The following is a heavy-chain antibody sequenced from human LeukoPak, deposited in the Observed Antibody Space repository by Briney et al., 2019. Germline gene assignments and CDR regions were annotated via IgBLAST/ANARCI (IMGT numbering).Heavy chain of an antibody. Sequence: ASVKVSCKASGYTFTSYGISWVRQAPGQGLEWMGWISAYNGNTNYAQKLQGRVTMTTDTSTSTAYMELRSLRSDDTAVYYCARESEPYYYGSGSPFPIYYYYGMDVWGQGTTVTVSS. CDR1: GYTFTSYG. CDR2: ISAYNGNT. D-gene: IGHD3-10*01. J-gene: IGHJ6*02. CDR3: ARESEPYYYGSGSPFPIYYYYGMDV. V-gene: IGHV1-18*01.